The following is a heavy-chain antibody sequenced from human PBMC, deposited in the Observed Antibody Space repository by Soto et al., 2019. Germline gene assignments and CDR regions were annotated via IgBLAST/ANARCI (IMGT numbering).Heavy chain of an antibody. CDR2: ISYDETNE. J-gene: IGHJ6*02. CDR1: GSTFGSPG. CDR3: AKDIRNTISDYGMDV. D-gene: IGHD1-20*01. V-gene: IGHV3-30*18. Sequence: PXGCLRLSCVASGSTFGSPGTHWVRQAPGKGLEWVAVISYDETNEHYVDSVKGRFTISRDNSKSILYLQMNRLRPEDTAVYKCAKDIRNTISDYGMDVWGQGTTVTVSS.